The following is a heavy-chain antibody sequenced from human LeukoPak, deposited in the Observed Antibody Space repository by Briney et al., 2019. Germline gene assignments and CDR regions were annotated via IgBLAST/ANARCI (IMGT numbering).Heavy chain of an antibody. J-gene: IGHJ6*03. CDR1: GFTFSSYW. D-gene: IGHD3/OR15-3a*01. Sequence: GGSLRLSCAASGFTFSSYWMSWVRQAPGKGLEWVANIKQDGSEKYYVDSVKGRFTISRDNAKNSLYLQMNSLRAEDTAVYYCASVGPGAYYYYMDVWGKGTTVTVSS. V-gene: IGHV3-7*01. CDR3: ASVGPGAYYYYMDV. CDR2: IKQDGSEK.